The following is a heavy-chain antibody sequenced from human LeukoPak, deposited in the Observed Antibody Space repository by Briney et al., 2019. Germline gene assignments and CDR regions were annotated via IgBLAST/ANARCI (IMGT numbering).Heavy chain of an antibody. CDR1: RFSLSSYV. CDR2: TSKYGHDG. V-gene: IGHV3-30*01. J-gene: IGHJ4*02. Sequence: PGGAVRVSCTDCRFSLSSYVMHGVRQRRGKGREGVAVTSKYGHDGFYADSVKGRFTLSIDNSKNTLHLQFDSLRPEDTGVYYCTRDRGAMNDFDYWGQGALVTVSS. CDR3: TRDRGAMNDFDY. D-gene: IGHD2-2*01.